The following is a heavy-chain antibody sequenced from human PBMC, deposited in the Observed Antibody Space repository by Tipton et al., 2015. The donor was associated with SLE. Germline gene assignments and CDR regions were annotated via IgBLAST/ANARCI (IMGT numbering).Heavy chain of an antibody. V-gene: IGHV4-34*01. J-gene: IGHJ5*02. CDR2: IDYSGRT. D-gene: IGHD2-8*01. CDR3: AKGGEVYAVPHWFDP. CDR1: GGSFSDYY. Sequence: TLSLTCAVYGGSFSDYYCSWIRPPPGKGLEWIGSIDYSGRTYYSPSLKSRVTISVDTSKNQFSLKLSSLTAADTAVYYCAKGGEVYAVPHWFDPWGQGTLVTVSS.